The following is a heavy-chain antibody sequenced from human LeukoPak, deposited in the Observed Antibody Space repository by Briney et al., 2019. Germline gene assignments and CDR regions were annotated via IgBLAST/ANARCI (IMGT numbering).Heavy chain of an antibody. CDR1: GFTFSNYA. D-gene: IGHD3-9*01. CDR3: AKWGDYDVLTGYYVPDY. CDR2: ILGSGGST. Sequence: GASLRLSCAASGFTFSNYAMSWVRQAPGKGLEWVSAILGSGGSTYYADSVKGRFTVSRDNSKSTLYLQMNSLRAEDTALYYCAKWGDYDVLTGYYVPDYWGQGTLVTVS. V-gene: IGHV3-23*01. J-gene: IGHJ4*02.